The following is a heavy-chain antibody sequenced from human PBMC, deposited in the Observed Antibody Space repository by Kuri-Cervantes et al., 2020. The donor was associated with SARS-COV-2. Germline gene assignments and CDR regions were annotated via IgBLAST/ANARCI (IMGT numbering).Heavy chain of an antibody. CDR1: GYTFTSYG. D-gene: IGHD4-17*01. CDR2: ISAYNGNT. J-gene: IGHJ6*03. V-gene: IGHV1-18*01. CDR3: ARLYGDYGPPTSYYYYYYMDV. Sequence: ASVKVSCKASGYTFTSYGISWVRQAPGQGLEWMGWISAYNGNTNYAQKLQGRVTMATDTSTSTAYMELRSLRSDDTAVYYCARLYGDYGPPTSYYYYYYMDVWGKGTTVTVSS.